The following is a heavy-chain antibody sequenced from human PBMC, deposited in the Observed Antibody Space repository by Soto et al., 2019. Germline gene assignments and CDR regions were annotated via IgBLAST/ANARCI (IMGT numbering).Heavy chain of an antibody. CDR1: GGSISSSSYY. CDR2: IYYSGST. D-gene: IGHD2-2*02. V-gene: IGHV4-39*01. J-gene: IGHJ5*02. Sequence: QLQLQESGPGLVKPSETLSLTCTVSGGSISSSSYYWGWIRQPPGKGLEWIGSIYYSGSTYYNPSLKGRVTISADTSKNQFSLKLSSVTAADTAVYYCARQGIVVVPAAISWFDPWGQGTLVTVSS. CDR3: ARQGIVVVPAAISWFDP.